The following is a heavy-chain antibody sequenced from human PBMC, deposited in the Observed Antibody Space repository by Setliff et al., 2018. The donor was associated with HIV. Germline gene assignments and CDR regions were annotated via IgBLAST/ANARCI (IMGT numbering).Heavy chain of an antibody. Sequence: KASETLSLTCTVSGYSISSRYYWGWIRQPPGKWLEWIGSVYHTGSTYYNPSLKSRVTIAVDTSKNQFSLKLRSVTAADTAVYYCARDLRGTQSSDYWGQGTLVTVSS. V-gene: IGHV4-38-2*02. CDR2: VYHTGST. J-gene: IGHJ4*02. D-gene: IGHD1-1*01. CDR3: ARDLRGTQSSDY. CDR1: GYSISSRYY.